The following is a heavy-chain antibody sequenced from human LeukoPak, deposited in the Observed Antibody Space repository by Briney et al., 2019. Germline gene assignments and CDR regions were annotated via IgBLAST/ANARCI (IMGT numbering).Heavy chain of an antibody. CDR2: IIPVVGVA. V-gene: IGHV1-69*04. J-gene: IGHJ4*02. D-gene: IGHD3-9*01. CDR3: ARDHSQGGYYDILTGLSLDY. Sequence: SVKVSCKASGGTFSKNAITWVRQAPGQGLEWMGRIIPVVGVAQYAETFQGRVTITADPSTTTAYMELSSLGSEDTALYYCARDHSQGGYYDILTGLSLDYWGQGTLVTVSS. CDR1: GGTFSKNA.